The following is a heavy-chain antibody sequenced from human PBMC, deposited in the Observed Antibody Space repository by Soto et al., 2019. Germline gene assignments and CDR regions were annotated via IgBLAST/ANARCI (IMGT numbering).Heavy chain of an antibody. V-gene: IGHV3-33*01. CDR1: GFTFSSYG. Sequence: GGSLRLSCAASGFTFSSYGMHWVRQAPGKGLEWVAVIWYDGSNKYYADSVKGRFTISRDNSKNTLYLQMNSLRAEDTAVYYCARWDEYCPNGVCYTGHYYYGMDVWGQGTTVTVSS. D-gene: IGHD2-8*01. J-gene: IGHJ6*02. CDR2: IWYDGSNK. CDR3: ARWDEYCPNGVCYTGHYYYGMDV.